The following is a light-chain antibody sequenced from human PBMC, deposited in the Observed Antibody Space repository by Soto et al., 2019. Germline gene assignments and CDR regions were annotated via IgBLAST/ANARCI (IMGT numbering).Light chain of an antibody. CDR3: QQYNSYYT. Sequence: EIVLTQSPATLSLSPGERATLSCRASQSVSESLAWYQQKPGQAPRLLIYDVSYRATGIPVRFSGSGSGTDFTLTISSLEPEDFATYYCQQYNSYYTFGQGTKVDIK. CDR2: DVS. J-gene: IGKJ2*01. CDR1: QSVSES. V-gene: IGKV3-11*01.